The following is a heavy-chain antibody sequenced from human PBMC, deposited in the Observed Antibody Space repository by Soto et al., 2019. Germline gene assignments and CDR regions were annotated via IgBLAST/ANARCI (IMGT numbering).Heavy chain of an antibody. CDR3: ARGDYGTGGYPFPYFDY. Sequence: ASVKVSCKACGYRLTGYYIHRVRQAPGQGLEWMGWINPDSGATNYAQNFQGRVSLTSDTSISTASMDLTSLTSDDTAVYYCARGDYGTGGYPFPYFDYWGQGTLVTVS. J-gene: IGHJ4*02. V-gene: IGHV1-2*02. D-gene: IGHD2-8*02. CDR1: GYRLTGYY. CDR2: INPDSGAT.